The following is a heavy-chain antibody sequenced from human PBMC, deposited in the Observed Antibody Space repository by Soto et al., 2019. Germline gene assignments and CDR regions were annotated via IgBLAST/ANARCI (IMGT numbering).Heavy chain of an antibody. D-gene: IGHD3-3*01. CDR1: GFTFSSYG. J-gene: IGHJ4*02. V-gene: IGHV3-33*01. CDR3: ARDPHYDFWSADYYFDY. Sequence: GGSLRLSCAASGFTFSSYGMHWVRQAPGKGLEWVAVIWYDGSNKYYADSVKGRFTISRDNSKNTLYLQMNSLRAEDTAVYYCARDPHYDFWSADYYFDYWGQGTLVTVSS. CDR2: IWYDGSNK.